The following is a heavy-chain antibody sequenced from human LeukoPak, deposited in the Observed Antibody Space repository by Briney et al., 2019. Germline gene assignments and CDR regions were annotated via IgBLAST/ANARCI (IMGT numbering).Heavy chain of an antibody. CDR3: ARETFIPGGATAMVYFDY. J-gene: IGHJ4*02. Sequence: PGGSLRLSCAASGFTFSSYAMHWVRQAPGKGLEWVAVISYDGSNKYYADSVKGRFTISRDNSKNTLYLQMNSLRAEDTAVYYCARETFIPGGATAMVYFDYWGQGTLVTVSS. D-gene: IGHD5-18*01. V-gene: IGHV3-30*07. CDR2: ISYDGSNK. CDR1: GFTFSSYA.